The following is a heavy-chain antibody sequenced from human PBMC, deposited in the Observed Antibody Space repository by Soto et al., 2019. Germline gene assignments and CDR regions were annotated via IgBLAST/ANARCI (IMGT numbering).Heavy chain of an antibody. D-gene: IGHD2-2*01. Sequence: VASVNVSCKASDGTFSSYAISWVRQAPGQGLACMVGIFTIFGTATYARKFQGRVTITADESTSTVHMELSSLRAEDAAVYYCARSIVVVRAAMFDYYYGMDVWGQGTTVTVSS. CDR1: DGTFSSYA. CDR2: IFTIFGTA. CDR3: ARSIVVVRAAMFDYYYGMDV. V-gene: IGHV1-69*13. J-gene: IGHJ6*02.